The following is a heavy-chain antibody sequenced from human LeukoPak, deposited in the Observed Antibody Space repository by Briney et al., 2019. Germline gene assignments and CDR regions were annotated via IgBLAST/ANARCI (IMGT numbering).Heavy chain of an antibody. D-gene: IGHD1-26*01. J-gene: IGHJ5*01. V-gene: IGHV3-23*01. CDR2: IIDSGIST. CDR3: AKGSRGNYDS. Sequence: GGSLRLSCAASGFTFNNYAMTWVRQAPEKGLEWISSIIDSGISTYYGDSVKGRFTISRDNSKNTLYLQMNSLRAEDTAVYYCAKGSRGNYDSWGKGTLVTVSS. CDR1: GFTFNNYA.